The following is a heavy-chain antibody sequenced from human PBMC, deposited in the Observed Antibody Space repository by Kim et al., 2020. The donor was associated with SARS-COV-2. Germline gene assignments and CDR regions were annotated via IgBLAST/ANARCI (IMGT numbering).Heavy chain of an antibody. J-gene: IGHJ6*01. CDR3: TLVHWPASPFLDGMD. CDR2: ILNEATNNST. V-gene: IGHV3-73*01. Sequence: GGSLRLSCAASGFTFSNSALHWVRQASGKGLEWVCLILNEATNNSTADSVSGRFTITIHRYDAKYTPYLKRMSLKTEDTAFYERTLVHWPASPFLDGMD. CDR1: GFTFSNSA. D-gene: IGHD1-26*01.